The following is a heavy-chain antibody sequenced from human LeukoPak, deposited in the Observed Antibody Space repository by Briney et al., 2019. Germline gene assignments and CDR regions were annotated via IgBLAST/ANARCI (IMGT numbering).Heavy chain of an antibody. Sequence: GGSLRLSCAASGFPFSNYAMSWVRQAPGKGLEWVSAISGSGVTTYYVDSVKGRFTISRDNSKNTLYLQMNSLRAEDTAVYYCARKDLPTTVGAADYWGQGTLVTVSS. CDR1: GFPFSNYA. J-gene: IGHJ4*02. V-gene: IGHV3-23*01. CDR2: ISGSGVTT. D-gene: IGHD1-26*01. CDR3: ARKDLPTTVGAADY.